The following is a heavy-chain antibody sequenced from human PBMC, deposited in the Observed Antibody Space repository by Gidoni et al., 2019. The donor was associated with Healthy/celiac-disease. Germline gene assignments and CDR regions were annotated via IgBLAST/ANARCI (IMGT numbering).Heavy chain of an antibody. V-gene: IGHV4-59*01. J-gene: IGHJ6*02. Sequence: QVQLQESGPGLVKPSETLVLTSTVSGGSISSYYCSWIRQPPGKGLEWIGYIYYSGSTNYNPSLKNRVTISVDTSKNQFSLKLSSVTAADTAVYYCARGTGDSSGYYSHYYYYYGMDVWGQGTTVTVSS. CDR1: GGSISSYY. D-gene: IGHD3-22*01. CDR2: IYYSGST. CDR3: ARGTGDSSGYYSHYYYYYGMDV.